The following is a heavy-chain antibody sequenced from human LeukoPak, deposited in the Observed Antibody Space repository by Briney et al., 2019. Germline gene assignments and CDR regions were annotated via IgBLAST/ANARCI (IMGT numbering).Heavy chain of an antibody. CDR3: VRDEGSSRDIVAPDDY. Sequence: ASVKVSCKASGYTFPSYCISWVRQAPGQGLEWMGWISAYNGNTNYAQKLQGRVTMTTDTSTSTAYMQLRSLRSDDTAVYYCVRDEGSSRDIVAPDDYWGQGTLVTVSS. V-gene: IGHV1-18*01. D-gene: IGHD5-12*01. CDR2: ISAYNGNT. CDR1: GYTFPSYC. J-gene: IGHJ4*02.